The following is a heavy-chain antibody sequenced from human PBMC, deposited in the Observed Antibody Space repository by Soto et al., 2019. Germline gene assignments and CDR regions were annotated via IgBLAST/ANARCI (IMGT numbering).Heavy chain of an antibody. Sequence: LRLSCAASGFTFSSYAMSWVRQAPGKGLEWVSAISGSGGSTYYADSVKGRFTISRDNSKNTLYLQMNSLRAEDTAVYYCARTSRYYYYGMDVWGQGTTVTVSS. CDR2: ISGSGGST. D-gene: IGHD1-7*01. J-gene: IGHJ6*02. CDR3: ARTSRYYYYGMDV. CDR1: GFTFSSYA. V-gene: IGHV3-23*01.